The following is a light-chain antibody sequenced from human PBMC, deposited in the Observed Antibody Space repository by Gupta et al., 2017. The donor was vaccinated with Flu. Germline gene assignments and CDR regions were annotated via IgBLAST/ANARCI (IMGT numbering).Light chain of an antibody. CDR3: RSYARGSTLV. CDR1: SSDVGGYNF. V-gene: IGLV2-14*01. J-gene: IGLJ3*02. CDR2: AVT. Sequence: QSALTQPASVSGSPGQSITISCTGTSSDVGGYNFVSWYQHHPDNDPTVSGDAVTYRPSGVSNRFSGSKSGTKVYITIYGLQAEDEDDYYCRSYARGSTLVLGGGTKLTVL.